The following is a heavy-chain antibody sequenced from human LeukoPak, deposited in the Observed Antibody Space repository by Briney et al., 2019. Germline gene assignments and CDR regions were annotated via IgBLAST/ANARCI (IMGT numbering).Heavy chain of an antibody. CDR2: VNREGTTT. D-gene: IGHD3-9*01. V-gene: IGHV3-74*03. CDR1: GFTFNTYW. J-gene: IGHJ4*02. Sequence: GGSLRLSCAASGFTFNTYWMHWVRQAPGKGLVWVARVNREGTTTTYADSVKGRFTISRDNAKNTLYLQMNNLRAEDSAVYYCARDLDWILFDYWGQGTLVTVSS. CDR3: ARDLDWILFDY.